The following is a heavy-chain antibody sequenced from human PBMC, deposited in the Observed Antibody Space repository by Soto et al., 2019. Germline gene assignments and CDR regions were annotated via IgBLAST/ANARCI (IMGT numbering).Heavy chain of an antibody. D-gene: IGHD6-13*01. Sequence: EVPLVESGGGLVQPGRSLRLSCVASGFSFDDYAMHWVRQAPGKGLEWVSGINWNSNNIAYADSVKGRLTISRDNAKKSLYLQMDSLRAEDTALYYCAKDRGSSPIRGAMDVWGQGTTVTVSS. CDR3: AKDRGSSPIRGAMDV. V-gene: IGHV3-9*01. CDR1: GFSFDDYA. CDR2: INWNSNNI. J-gene: IGHJ6*02.